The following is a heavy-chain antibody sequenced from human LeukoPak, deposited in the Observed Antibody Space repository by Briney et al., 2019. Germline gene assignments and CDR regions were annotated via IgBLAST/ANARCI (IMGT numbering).Heavy chain of an antibody. J-gene: IGHJ4*02. D-gene: IGHD5-12*01. Sequence: QSGGSLRLSCGASGFTSSNYAMSWVRQAPGKGLEWVSGINDNGSTRFYAASVKGRFTSSRDNPKNTLYLQMNGLRVEDTAVYYCAKDMQTWPRFPDYWGQGTLVTVSS. CDR1: GFTSSNYA. V-gene: IGHV3-23*01. CDR2: INDNGSTR. CDR3: AKDMQTWPRFPDY.